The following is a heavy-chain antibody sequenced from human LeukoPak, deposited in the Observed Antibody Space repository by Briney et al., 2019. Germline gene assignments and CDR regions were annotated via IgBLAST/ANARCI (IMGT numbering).Heavy chain of an antibody. J-gene: IGHJ4*02. CDR3: ARTGYYHDSSGYYYTDY. Sequence: PSETLSLTCTVSGVSISSYYWSWIRQPAGKGLEWIGRIHTSGSTNYNPSLKSRVTMSVDTSKNQFSLKLSSVTAADTAVYYCARTGYYHDSSGYYYTDYWGQGTLVTVSS. CDR2: IHTSGST. CDR1: GVSISSYY. D-gene: IGHD3-22*01. V-gene: IGHV4-4*07.